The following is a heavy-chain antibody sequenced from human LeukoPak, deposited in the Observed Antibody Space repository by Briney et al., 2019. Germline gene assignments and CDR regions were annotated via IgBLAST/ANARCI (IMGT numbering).Heavy chain of an antibody. D-gene: IGHD3-22*01. CDR1: GGSISSGDYY. J-gene: IGHJ4*02. CDR2: IYYSGST. Sequence: SETLSLTCTVSGGSISSGDYYWSWIRQPPGKGLEWIGYIYYSGSTYYNPSLKSRVTISVDTSKNQFSLKLSSVTAADTAVYYCASWGPYYYDSMGASGFDYWGQGTLVTVSS. CDR3: ASWGPYYYDSMGASGFDY. V-gene: IGHV4-30-4*01.